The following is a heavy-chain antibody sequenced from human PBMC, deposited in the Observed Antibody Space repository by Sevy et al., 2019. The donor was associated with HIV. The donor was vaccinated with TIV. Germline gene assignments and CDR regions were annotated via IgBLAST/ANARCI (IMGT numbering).Heavy chain of an antibody. V-gene: IGHV4-34*01. Sequence: SETLSLTCAVHDGSFSGYYWNWIRQLPGKGLEWIGEINESGITYYNPSLKSRVAISVDTSKKQFSLKLNSVTAADTALYFCARSPPVVVVPGAPSWFDPWGQGTLVPVSS. CDR1: DGSFSGYY. J-gene: IGHJ5*02. CDR3: ARSPPVVVVPGAPSWFDP. D-gene: IGHD2-2*01. CDR2: INESGIT.